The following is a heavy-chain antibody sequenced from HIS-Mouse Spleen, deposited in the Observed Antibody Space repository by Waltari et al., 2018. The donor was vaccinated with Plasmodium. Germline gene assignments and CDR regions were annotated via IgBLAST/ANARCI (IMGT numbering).Heavy chain of an antibody. Sequence: QVQLQESGPGLVKPSDTLSLTCTVSRGPIISYYSGWLRRPPGKGLEWIGYIYYSGSTNYNPSLKSRVTISVDTSKNQFSLKLSSVTAADTAVYYCARVGRRIWGAFDIWGQGTMVTVSS. V-gene: IGHV4-59*01. CDR2: IYYSGST. CDR1: RGPIISYY. D-gene: IGHD3-16*01. CDR3: ARVGRRIWGAFDI. J-gene: IGHJ3*02.